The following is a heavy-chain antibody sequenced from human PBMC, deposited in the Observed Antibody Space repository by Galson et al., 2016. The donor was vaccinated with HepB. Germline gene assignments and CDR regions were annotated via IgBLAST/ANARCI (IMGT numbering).Heavy chain of an antibody. J-gene: IGHJ4*02. CDR3: ARRNLGYCTNGICPFDY. CDR1: GGASTRSY. V-gene: IGHV4-59*12. CDR2: ISHSGST. D-gene: IGHD2-8*01. Sequence: SETLSLTCTVSGGASTRSYWSWIRQSPGKGLEWIGYISHSGSTNYNPSLKSRVTISVDTSKNQFSLKLSSVTAADTAVYYFARRNLGYCTNGICPFDYWGQGTLVTVSS.